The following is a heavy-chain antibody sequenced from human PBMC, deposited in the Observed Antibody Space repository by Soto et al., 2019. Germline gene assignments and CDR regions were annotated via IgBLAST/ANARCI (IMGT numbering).Heavy chain of an antibody. CDR3: ARDHGYCSGGSCRMYNWFDP. J-gene: IGHJ5*02. D-gene: IGHD2-15*01. V-gene: IGHV4-59*01. Sequence: SETLSLTCTVSGGSISSYYWSWIRQPPGKGLEWIGYIYYSGSTNYNPSLKSRVTISVDTSKNQFSLKLSSVTAADTAVNYCARDHGYCSGGSCRMYNWFDPWGQGTLVTVSS. CDR2: IYYSGST. CDR1: GGSISSYY.